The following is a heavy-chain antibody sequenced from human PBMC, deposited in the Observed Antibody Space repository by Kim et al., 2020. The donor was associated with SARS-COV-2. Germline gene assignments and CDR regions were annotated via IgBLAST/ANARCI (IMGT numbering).Heavy chain of an antibody. CDR1: GFTVSSNY. CDR3: ASLSGSSSWLRDYYYGMDV. Sequence: GGSLRLSCAASGFTVSSNYMSWVRQAPGKGLEWVSVIYSGGSTYYADSVKGRFTISRDNSKNTLYLQMNSLRAEDTAVYYCASLSGSSSWLRDYYYGMDVWGQGTTVTVSS. D-gene: IGHD3-3*01. CDR2: IYSGGST. V-gene: IGHV3-66*01. J-gene: IGHJ6*02.